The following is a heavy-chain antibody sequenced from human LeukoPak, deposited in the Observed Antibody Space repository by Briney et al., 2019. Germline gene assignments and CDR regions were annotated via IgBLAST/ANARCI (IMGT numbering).Heavy chain of an antibody. D-gene: IGHD1-26*01. Sequence: GGSLRLSCAASGFTFSGSAMHWVRQASGKGLEWVGRIRTKADSYAASYAASVKARFTFSRDDSKNTAYLKMNSLRTEDTAVYYCSRSLGATASGSDAFDVWGQGTMVTVSS. CDR1: GFTFSGSA. CDR2: IRTKADSYAA. V-gene: IGHV3-73*01. J-gene: IGHJ3*01. CDR3: SRSLGATASGSDAFDV.